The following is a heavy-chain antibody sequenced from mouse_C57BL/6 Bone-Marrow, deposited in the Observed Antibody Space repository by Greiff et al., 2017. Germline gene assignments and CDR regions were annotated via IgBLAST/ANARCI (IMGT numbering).Heavy chain of an antibody. CDR3: ARGDWIYFSWFAY. J-gene: IGHJ3*01. Sequence: QVQLQQSGAELVKPGASVKISCKASGYAFSSYWMNWVKQRPGKGLEWIGQIYPGDGDTNYNGKFKGKATLTADKSSSTAYMQLSSLTSEDSAVYFCARGDWIYFSWFAYWGQGTLVTVSA. CDR1: GYAFSSYW. CDR2: IYPGDGDT. D-gene: IGHD1-1*01. V-gene: IGHV1-80*01.